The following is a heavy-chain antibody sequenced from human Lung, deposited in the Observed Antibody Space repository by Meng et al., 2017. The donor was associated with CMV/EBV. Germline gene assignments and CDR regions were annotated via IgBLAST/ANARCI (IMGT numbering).Heavy chain of an antibody. Sequence: QRVASGGWGEKPVFTVKVLCKGFGGTFRHYNYSWGGTGPGQGAEVVGRDIPFLGYTNHRTEFQGKSKITGDKSTSTAYMELSSLRSEDTAVYYCASSIFGVVIISPLGYWGQGTLVTVSS. CDR1: GGTFRHYN. CDR2: IPFLGYT. D-gene: IGHD3-3*01. V-gene: IGHV1-69*02. CDR3: ASSIFGVVIISPLGY. J-gene: IGHJ4*02.